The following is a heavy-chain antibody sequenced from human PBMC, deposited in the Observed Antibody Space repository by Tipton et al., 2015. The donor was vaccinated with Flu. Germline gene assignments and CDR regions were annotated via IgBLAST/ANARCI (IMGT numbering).Heavy chain of an antibody. CDR2: IYRGGTT. J-gene: IGHJ3*02. CDR1: GFTVSSKY. D-gene: IGHD5-12*01. V-gene: IGHV3-66*02. Sequence: GFLRLSCAASGFTVSSKYMGWVRQAPGKGLQWVSVIYRGGTTYVADSVKGRCTISRDNSKNTLYLQWNSLTTEDTAVYYCATLGNSGTDGFDIWGQGTMVTISS. CDR3: ATLGNSGTDGFDI.